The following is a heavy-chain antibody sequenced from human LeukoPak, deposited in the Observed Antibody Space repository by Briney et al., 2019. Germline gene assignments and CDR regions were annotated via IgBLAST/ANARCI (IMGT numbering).Heavy chain of an antibody. J-gene: IGHJ4*02. Sequence: ASVKVSCKASGGIFSSYAISWVRQARGQGLEWMGGIISIFGTANYAQKFQGRVTITADESTSTAYMELSSLRSEDTAVYYCARDRGDCSSTSCYAGYWGQGTLVSVSS. CDR2: IISIFGTA. V-gene: IGHV1-69*13. CDR3: ARDRGDCSSTSCYAGY. D-gene: IGHD2-2*01. CDR1: GGIFSSYA.